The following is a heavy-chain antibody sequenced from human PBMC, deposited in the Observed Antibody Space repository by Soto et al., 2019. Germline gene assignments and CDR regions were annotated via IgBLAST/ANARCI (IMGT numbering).Heavy chain of an antibody. Sequence: ASVKVSCKASGYTFTSYDINWVRQATGQGLEWMGWMNPNSGNTGYAQKFQGRVTMTRYTSISTAYMELSSLRSKDTAVYYCVSEIWFGADVFDIWGQGTMVTVSS. CDR1: GYTFTSYD. V-gene: IGHV1-8*01. CDR2: MNPNSGNT. CDR3: VSEIWFGADVFDI. J-gene: IGHJ3*02. D-gene: IGHD3-10*01.